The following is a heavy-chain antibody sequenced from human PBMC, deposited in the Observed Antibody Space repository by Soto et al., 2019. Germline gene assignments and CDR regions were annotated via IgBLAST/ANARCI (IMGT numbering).Heavy chain of an antibody. J-gene: IGHJ6*02. CDR3: ARATPPFEYGMDV. V-gene: IGHV4-34*01. CDR2: INHSGST. CDR1: GGSFSGYY. Sequence: PSETLSLTCAVYGGSFSGYYWSWIRQPPGKGLEWIGEINHSGSTNYNPSLKSRVTISVDTSKNQFSLKLSSVTAADTAVYYCARATPPFEYGMDVWGQGTTVTVSS.